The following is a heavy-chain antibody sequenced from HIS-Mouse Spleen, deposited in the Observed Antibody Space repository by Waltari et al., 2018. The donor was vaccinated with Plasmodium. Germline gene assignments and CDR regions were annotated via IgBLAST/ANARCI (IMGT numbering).Heavy chain of an antibody. D-gene: IGHD1-7*01. CDR1: GGSISSSSYY. J-gene: IGHJ4*02. CDR2: IYYIWST. CDR3: ARDRITGTSYFDY. V-gene: IGHV4-39*07. Sequence: QLQLQESGPGLVKPSETLSLTCTVSGGSISSSSYYWGWIRQPPGKGLEWIGSIYYIWSTYYNPSLKSRVTISVDTSKNQFSLKLSSVTAADTAVYYCARDRITGTSYFDYWGQGTLVTVSS.